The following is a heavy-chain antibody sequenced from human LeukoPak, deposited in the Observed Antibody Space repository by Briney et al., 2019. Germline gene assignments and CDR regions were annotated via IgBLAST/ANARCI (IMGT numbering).Heavy chain of an antibody. J-gene: IGHJ3*02. Sequence: GASVKVSCKASGYTFTSYGISWVRQAPGQGLEWMRWISAYNGNTNYAQKLQGRVTMTTDTSTSTAYMELRSLRSDDTAVYYCARDAYDILTGYQYPNSDAFDIWGQGTMVTVSS. CDR3: ARDAYDILTGYQYPNSDAFDI. CDR2: ISAYNGNT. V-gene: IGHV1-18*01. CDR1: GYTFTSYG. D-gene: IGHD3-9*01.